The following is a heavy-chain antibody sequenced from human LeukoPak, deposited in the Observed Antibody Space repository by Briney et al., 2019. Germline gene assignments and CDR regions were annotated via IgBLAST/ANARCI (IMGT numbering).Heavy chain of an antibody. J-gene: IGHJ4*02. CDR1: GLTFSSSA. V-gene: IGHV3-23*01. D-gene: IGHD3-22*01. Sequence: PGGSLRLSCAASGLTFSSSAITWVRQAPGKGLEWVSAITGSGGSTYYADSVKGRFTISRDNSKNTLYLQMNSLRAEDTAVYYCAKVANGNYYEYWGQGTLVTVSS. CDR3: AKVANGNYYEY. CDR2: ITGSGGST.